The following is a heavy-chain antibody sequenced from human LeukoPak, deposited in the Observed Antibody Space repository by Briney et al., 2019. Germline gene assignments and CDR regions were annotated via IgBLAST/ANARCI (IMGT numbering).Heavy chain of an antibody. J-gene: IGHJ4*02. D-gene: IGHD3-10*01. CDR1: GFTFSSYW. Sequence: PGGSLRLSCAASGFTFSSYWMSWVRQAPGKGLEWVANIKQDGSEKYYVDSVKGRFTISRDNAKNSLYLQMNSLRAEDTAVYYCARDPFGSGSFQPLHFDYWGQGTLVTVSS. CDR3: ARDPFGSGSFQPLHFDY. V-gene: IGHV3-7*01. CDR2: IKQDGSEK.